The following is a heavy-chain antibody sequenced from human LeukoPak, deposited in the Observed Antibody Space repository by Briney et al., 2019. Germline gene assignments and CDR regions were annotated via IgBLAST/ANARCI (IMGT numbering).Heavy chain of an antibody. CDR1: GFTFSSYS. CDR2: IGSSSSYI. V-gene: IGHV3-21*01. CDR3: ARAGVVPAAYYMDV. D-gene: IGHD2-2*01. Sequence: GGSLRLSCAASGFTFSSYSMNWVRQAPGKGLEWVSSIGSSSSYIYYADSVKGRFTISRDNAKNSLYLQMNSLRAEDTAVYYCARAGVVPAAYYMDVWGKGTTVTVSS. J-gene: IGHJ6*03.